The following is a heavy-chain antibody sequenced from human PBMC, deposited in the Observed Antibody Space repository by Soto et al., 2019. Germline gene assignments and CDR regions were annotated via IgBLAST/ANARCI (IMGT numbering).Heavy chain of an antibody. J-gene: IGHJ4*02. CDR2: ISYDGSNK. Sequence: GGSLRLSCAASGFTFSSYAMHWVRQAPGKGLEWVAVISYDGSNKYYADSVKGRFTISRDNSKNTLYLQMNSLRAEDTAVYYCARRGYSYGRIDYWGQGTLVTVSS. CDR1: GFTFSSYA. CDR3: ARRGYSYGRIDY. D-gene: IGHD5-18*01. V-gene: IGHV3-30-3*01.